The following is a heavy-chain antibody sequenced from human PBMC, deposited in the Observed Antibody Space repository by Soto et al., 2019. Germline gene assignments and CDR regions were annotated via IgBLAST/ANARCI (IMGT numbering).Heavy chain of an antibody. D-gene: IGHD2-2*01. CDR2: INPNSGDT. CDR3: ARGHCSSTSCYGSDYYYGLDV. J-gene: IGHJ6*02. V-gene: IGHV1-2*02. CDR1: GYTFTGYY. Sequence: QVKLVQSGAEVKKPGASVKVSCKASGYTFTGYYMHWVRQAPGQGLEWMGWINPNSGDTSYAQKFQGRVTMTRDTSITTAYMELSRLRSDDTAVFYCARGHCSSTSCYGSDYYYGLDVWGQGTTVTVSS.